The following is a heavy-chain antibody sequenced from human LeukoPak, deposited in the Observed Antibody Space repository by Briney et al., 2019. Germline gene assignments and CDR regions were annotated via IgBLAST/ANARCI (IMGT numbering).Heavy chain of an antibody. CDR2: IWYDGSNK. CDR3: ASPGTYPYYYYYGMDV. D-gene: IGHD1-7*01. J-gene: IGHJ6*02. V-gene: IGHV3-33*01. CDR1: GFTFSSYG. Sequence: GGSLRLSCAASGFTFSSYGMHWVRQAPGKGLEWVAVIWYDGSNKYYVDSVKGRFTISRDNSKNTLYLQMNSLRAEDTAVYYCASPGTYPYYYYYGMDVWGQGTTVTVSS.